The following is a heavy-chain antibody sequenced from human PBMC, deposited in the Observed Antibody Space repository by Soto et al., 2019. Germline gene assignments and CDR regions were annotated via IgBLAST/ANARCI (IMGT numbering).Heavy chain of an antibody. Sequence: SETLSLTCAVYGGSFSGYYGSWIRQPPGKGLEWIGEINHSGSTNYNPSLKSRVTISVDTSKNQFSLKLSSVTAADTAVYYCARRSMTTVPLFDYWGQGTLVTVSS. CDR3: ARRSMTTVPLFDY. CDR1: GGSFSGYY. CDR2: INHSGST. V-gene: IGHV4-34*01. D-gene: IGHD4-17*01. J-gene: IGHJ4*02.